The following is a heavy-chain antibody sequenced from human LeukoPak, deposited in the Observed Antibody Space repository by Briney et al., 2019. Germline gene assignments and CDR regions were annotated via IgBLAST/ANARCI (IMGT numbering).Heavy chain of an antibody. D-gene: IGHD1-26*01. Sequence: PGGSLRLSCVASGFSISSGYMTWARQAPGKALEWVSLLYSDDSAYYPDSVKGRFTISRDNSKSTLHLQMDTLRTEDTAMYYCARDPWQGSTTLHWGQGIMVTVPS. V-gene: IGHV3-66*02. CDR3: ARDPWQGSTTLH. J-gene: IGHJ4*02. CDR1: GFSISSGY. CDR2: LYSDDSA.